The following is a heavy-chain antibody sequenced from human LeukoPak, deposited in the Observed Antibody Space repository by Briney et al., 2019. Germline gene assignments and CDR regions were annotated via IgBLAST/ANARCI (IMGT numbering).Heavy chain of an antibody. CDR1: GLTFSSHS. Sequence: GGSLRLSCAASGLTFSSHSMNWVRQAPGKGLEWVSHIRSSSRTTYYADSVKGRFTISRDDAKNSLYLQMNSLRGEDAAVYYCASWAGTTAGFSGPFDFWGQGTLVTVSS. CDR2: IRSSSRTT. V-gene: IGHV3-48*01. D-gene: IGHD6-25*01. CDR3: ASWAGTTAGFSGPFDF. J-gene: IGHJ4*02.